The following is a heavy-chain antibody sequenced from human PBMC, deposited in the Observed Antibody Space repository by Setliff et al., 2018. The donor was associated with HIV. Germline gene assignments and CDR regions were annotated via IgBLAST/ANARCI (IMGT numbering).Heavy chain of an antibody. V-gene: IGHV4-59*04. J-gene: IGHJ4*01. CDR3: AGDARWLQFPYFDY. CDR2: VHHRGGT. D-gene: IGHD5-12*01. CDR1: GGSMSSYY. Sequence: SETLSLTCTVSGGSMSSYYWSWIRQPPGKGLEWIGGVHHRGGTYSDPSLESRVTMSVDSSKNQFSLKLSSVTAADTAVYYCAGDARWLQFPYFDYWGQGTLVTVSS.